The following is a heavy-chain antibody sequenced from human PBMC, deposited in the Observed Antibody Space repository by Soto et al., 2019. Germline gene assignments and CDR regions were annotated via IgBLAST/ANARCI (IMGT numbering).Heavy chain of an antibody. D-gene: IGHD2-15*01. CDR2: TSAYNGNT. Sequence: ASVKVSCKASGYTFTSYGISWVRQVPGQGLEWMGWTSAYNGNTNYAQKLQGRVTMTTDTSTSTAYMELRSLRSDDTAVYYCARDNPQCSGGSCYPDAFDIWGQGTMVTVSS. CDR3: ARDNPQCSGGSCYPDAFDI. CDR1: GYTFTSYG. V-gene: IGHV1-18*01. J-gene: IGHJ3*02.